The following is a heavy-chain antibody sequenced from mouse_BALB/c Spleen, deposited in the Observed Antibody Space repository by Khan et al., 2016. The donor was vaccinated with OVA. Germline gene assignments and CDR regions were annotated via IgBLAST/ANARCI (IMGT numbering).Heavy chain of an antibody. J-gene: IGHJ3*01. V-gene: IGHV1-4*01. CDR2: INPSNGYT. CDR1: GYTFTSYT. D-gene: IGHD2-14*01. Sequence: QVQLQQPGAELARPGASVKMSCKASGYTFTSYTIHWIKKRPGQGLEWIGYINPSNGYTNYNQKFKDKATLTTDKSSTTAYLQLSSLTSDDSAVYNCVRDGAYHRNDGWFAYWGQGTLVTVS. CDR3: VRDGAYHRNDGWFAY.